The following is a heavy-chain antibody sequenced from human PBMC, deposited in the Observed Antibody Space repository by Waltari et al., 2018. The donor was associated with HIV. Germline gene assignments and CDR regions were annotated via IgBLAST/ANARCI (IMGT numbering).Heavy chain of an antibody. CDR3: ARGLSYFDGKPLPWYLDV. CDR2: WRTTPADR. J-gene: IGHJ2*01. Sequence: EEKLLQSGGGFIQSGGSLRLSCVPSGFSLRSYSVYWIRQTPGKGLERFSYWRTTPADRYYADSVMARFTVFTYKIKNSVVLQSSNLQYEDSGVYYCARGLSYFDGKPLPWYLDVWGRGSRVTVTS. CDR1: GFSLRSYS. V-gene: IGHV3-48*02. D-gene: IGHD3-9*01.